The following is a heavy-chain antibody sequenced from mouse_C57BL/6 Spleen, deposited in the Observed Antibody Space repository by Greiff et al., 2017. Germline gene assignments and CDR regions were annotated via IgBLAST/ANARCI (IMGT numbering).Heavy chain of an antibody. D-gene: IGHD4-1*01. Sequence: VQLQQPGAELVRPGSSVKLSCKASGYTFTSYWMHWVKQRPIQGLEWIGNIDPSDSETHYNQKFKDKATLTVDKSSSTAYMQLSSLTSEDSAVYYCARSDWDNYYAMDYWGQGTSVTVSS. J-gene: IGHJ4*01. CDR3: ARSDWDNYYAMDY. V-gene: IGHV1-52*01. CDR2: IDPSDSET. CDR1: GYTFTSYW.